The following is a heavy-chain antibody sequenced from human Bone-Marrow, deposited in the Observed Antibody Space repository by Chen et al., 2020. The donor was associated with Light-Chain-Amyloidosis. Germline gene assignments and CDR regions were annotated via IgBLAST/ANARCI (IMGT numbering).Heavy chain of an antibody. V-gene: IGHV3-30*18. Sequence: VQLVESGGGVVQPGRSLRLSCAASGLSFSNYVMNWVRQAPGKGLEWVAVMSYDGTNKYYADSVKGRFTISRDNSKNTLYLQMDSLRVDDTAVYFCAKVIIPAASLFYYGMDVWGQGTTVTVSS. J-gene: IGHJ6*02. CDR3: AKVIIPAASLFYYGMDV. CDR1: GLSFSNYV. CDR2: MSYDGTNK. D-gene: IGHD2-2*01.